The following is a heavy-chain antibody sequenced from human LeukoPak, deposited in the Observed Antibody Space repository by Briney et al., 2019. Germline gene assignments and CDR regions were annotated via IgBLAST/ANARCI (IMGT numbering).Heavy chain of an antibody. V-gene: IGHV1-69*05. J-gene: IGHJ4*02. Sequence: SVKVSCKASGGTFISYAISWVRQAPGQGLEWMGRIIPIFGTANYAQKFQGRVTNTTDESTSTAYMELSSLRSEDTAVYYCARGGDSSGWYEKDYFDYWGQGTLVTVSS. CDR2: IIPIFGTA. D-gene: IGHD6-19*01. CDR3: ARGGDSSGWYEKDYFDY. CDR1: GGTFISYA.